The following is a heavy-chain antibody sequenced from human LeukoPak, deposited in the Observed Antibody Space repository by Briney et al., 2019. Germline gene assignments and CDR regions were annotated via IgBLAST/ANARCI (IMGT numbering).Heavy chain of an antibody. CDR2: ISWNSGSI. Sequence: GGSLRLSCAASGFTFDDYAMHWVRQAPGKGLEWVSGISWNSGSIGYADSVKGRFTISRDNAKNFLYLQMNSLRAEDTALYYCTKVTSGNSFGMDVWGQGTTVTVSS. CDR1: GFTFDDYA. D-gene: IGHD1-26*01. CDR3: TKVTSGNSFGMDV. J-gene: IGHJ6*02. V-gene: IGHV3-9*01.